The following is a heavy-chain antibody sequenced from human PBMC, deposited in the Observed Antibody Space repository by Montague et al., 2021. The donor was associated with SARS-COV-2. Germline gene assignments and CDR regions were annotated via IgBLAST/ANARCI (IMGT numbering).Heavy chain of an antibody. CDR3: ARGTTVTTPFYYYYGMDV. D-gene: IGHD4-17*01. CDR1: GGSFSGYY. J-gene: IGHJ6*02. Sequence: SETLSLTCAVYGGSFSGYYWSWIRQPPGKGLEWIGEINHSGSTXXXPSXXXRVAISVDTSKNQFSLKLSSVTAADTAVYYCARGTTVTTPFYYYYGMDVWGQGTTVIVSS. CDR2: INHSGST. V-gene: IGHV4-34*01.